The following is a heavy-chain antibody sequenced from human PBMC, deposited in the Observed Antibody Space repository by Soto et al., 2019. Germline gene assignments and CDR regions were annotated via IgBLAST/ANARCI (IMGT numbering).Heavy chain of an antibody. J-gene: IGHJ3*02. CDR1: GYTFTSYY. CDR3: ARVRASDAFDI. D-gene: IGHD3-16*01. Sequence: ASVKVSCKASGYTFTSYYMHWVRQAPGQGLEWMGMINPSGGSTSYAQKFQGRVTVTRDTSTSTVYMELSSLRSEDTAVYYCARVRASDAFDIWGQGTMVTVSS. V-gene: IGHV1-46*01. CDR2: INPSGGST.